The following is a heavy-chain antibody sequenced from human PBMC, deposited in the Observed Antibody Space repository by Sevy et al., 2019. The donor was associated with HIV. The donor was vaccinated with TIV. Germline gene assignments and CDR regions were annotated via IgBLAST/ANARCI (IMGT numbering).Heavy chain of an antibody. CDR1: GYSFTSYW. CDR2: IYPGDSDT. Sequence: GESLKISCKGSGYSFTSYWIGWVRQMPGKGLEWMGIIYPGDSDTRYSPSFQGQVTISADQSISTAYLQWSSLKASDTAMYYCARLFGEQQLAPSAFDIWGQGTMVTVSS. J-gene: IGHJ3*02. V-gene: IGHV5-51*01. D-gene: IGHD6-13*01. CDR3: ARLFGEQQLAPSAFDI.